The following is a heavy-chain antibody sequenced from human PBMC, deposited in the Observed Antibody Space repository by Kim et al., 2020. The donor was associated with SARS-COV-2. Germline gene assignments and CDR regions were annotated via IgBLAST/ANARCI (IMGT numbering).Heavy chain of an antibody. V-gene: IGHV4-31*02. J-gene: IGHJ5*02. CDR3: ARELEGWFDP. CDR2: T. Sequence: TYYYPSLKSRVTISVDTSKNQFSLKLSSVTAADTAVYYCARELEGWFDPWGQGTLVTVSS. D-gene: IGHD1-1*01.